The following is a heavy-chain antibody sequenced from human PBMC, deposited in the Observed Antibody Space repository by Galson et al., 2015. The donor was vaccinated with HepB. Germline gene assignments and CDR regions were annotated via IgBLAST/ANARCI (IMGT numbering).Heavy chain of an antibody. CDR1: GGSISSGSYY. CDR3: ARGYRAAARAYFDY. V-gene: IGHV4-61*02. D-gene: IGHD4-11*01. CDR2: IYTSGST. Sequence: TLSLTCTVSGGSISSGSYYWSWIRQPAGKGLEWIGRIYTSGSTNYNPSLKSRVTISVDTSKNQFSLKLSSVTAADTAVYYCARGYRAAARAYFDYWGQGTLVTVSS. J-gene: IGHJ4*02.